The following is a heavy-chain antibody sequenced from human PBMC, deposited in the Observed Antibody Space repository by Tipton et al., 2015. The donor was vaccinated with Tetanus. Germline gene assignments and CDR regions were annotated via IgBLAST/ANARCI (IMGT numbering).Heavy chain of an antibody. Sequence: TLSLTCTVSGASINAGGYLWTWVRQQPGKGLEWIGNIYYTAHNSYNPSLDSRVRISVDTSRNQCSLRLTSVTAADSAVYFCARGLPREPFSFGYWGQGKQVIVSS. CDR3: ARGLPREPFSFGY. CDR1: GASINAGGYL. D-gene: IGHD1-26*01. CDR2: IYYTAHN. J-gene: IGHJ4*02. V-gene: IGHV4-31*03.